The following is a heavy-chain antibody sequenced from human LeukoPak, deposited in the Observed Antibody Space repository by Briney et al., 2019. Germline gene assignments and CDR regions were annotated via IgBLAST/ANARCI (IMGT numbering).Heavy chain of an antibody. CDR2: IIPIFGTA. J-gene: IGHJ4*02. V-gene: IGHV1-69*01. D-gene: IGHD6-6*01. CDR1: GGTFSSYA. Sequence: SVKVSCKASGGTFSSYAISWVRQAPGQGLEWMGGIIPIFGTANYAQKFQGGVTITADESTSTAYMELSSLRSEDTAVYYCARDLGSSSSGFIDYWGQGTLVTVSS. CDR3: ARDLGSSSSGFIDY.